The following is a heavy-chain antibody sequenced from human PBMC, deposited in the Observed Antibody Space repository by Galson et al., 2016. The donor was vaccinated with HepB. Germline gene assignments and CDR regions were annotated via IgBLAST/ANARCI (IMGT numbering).Heavy chain of an antibody. CDR2: ISSSSSYM. CDR3: ARAPRRVSYDAFDI. CDR1: GFPFSSYS. D-gene: IGHD6-6*01. J-gene: IGHJ3*02. Sequence: SLRLSCAASGFPFSSYSMNWVRQAPGRGLEWVSSISSSSSYMYYADSLKGRFTISRDDAKNSLYLQMNSLRAEDTAVYYCARAPRRVSYDAFDIWGQGTMITVSS. V-gene: IGHV3-21*01.